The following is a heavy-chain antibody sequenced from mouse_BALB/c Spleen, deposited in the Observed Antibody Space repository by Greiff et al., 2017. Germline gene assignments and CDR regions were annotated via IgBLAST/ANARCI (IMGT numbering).Heavy chain of an antibody. D-gene: IGHD2-4*01. CDR1: GFTFSSYG. CDR3: ARHGLSTMITKAYAMDY. V-gene: IGHV5-6*01. CDR2: ISSGGSYT. Sequence: VQLQQSGGDLVKPGGSLKLSCAASGFTFSSYGMSWVRQTPDKRLEWVATISSGGSYTYYPDSVKGRFTISRDNAKNTLYLQMSSLKSEDTAMYYCARHGLSTMITKAYAMDYWGQGTSVTVSA. J-gene: IGHJ4*01.